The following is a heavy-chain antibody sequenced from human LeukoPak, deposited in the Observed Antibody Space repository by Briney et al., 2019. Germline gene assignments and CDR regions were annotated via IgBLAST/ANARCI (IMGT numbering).Heavy chain of an antibody. CDR2: IKQDGSEK. CDR1: GFTFSSYW. V-gene: IGHV3-7*04. J-gene: IGHJ6*03. D-gene: IGHD3-10*01. Sequence: GGSLRLSCAASGFTFSSYWMSWVRQAPGKGLEWVANIKQDGSEKYYVDSVKGRFTISRDNAKNSLYLQMNSLRAEDTAVYYCARVLWASSLPLLWFRAYMDVWGKGTTVTVSS. CDR3: ARVLWASSLPLLWFRAYMDV.